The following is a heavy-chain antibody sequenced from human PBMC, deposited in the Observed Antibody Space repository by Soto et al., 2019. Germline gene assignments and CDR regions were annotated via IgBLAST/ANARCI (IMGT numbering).Heavy chain of an antibody. CDR2: FNPNVGST. D-gene: IGHD3-10*01. V-gene: IGHV1-46*03. CDR3: ARTMVADPYFYYGMDV. CDR1: GYRFTSYY. J-gene: IGHJ6*02. Sequence: QVHLVQSGAEVKKPGASVKVSCKASGYRFTSYYIHWVRQAPGQGLEWMGIFNPNVGSTTYAQNFQGRVTMTRDTSTSTVYMELSSLRSEDTAVHYCARTMVADPYFYYGMDVWGQGTTVTVSS.